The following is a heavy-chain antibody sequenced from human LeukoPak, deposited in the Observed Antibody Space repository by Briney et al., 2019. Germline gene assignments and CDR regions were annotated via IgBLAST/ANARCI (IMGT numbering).Heavy chain of an antibody. CDR3: ARYDTTASFLDY. CDR2: IHYSGNT. J-gene: IGHJ4*02. CDR1: GGSISGYH. Sequence: SETLSLTYTVSGGSISGYHWSWIRQPPGRGLESLGHIHYSGNTKYNPSLKSRVTISVDTSKNQFSLKLSSVTAADTAVYYCARYDTTASFLDYWGQGILVTVSS. V-gene: IGHV4-59*01. D-gene: IGHD2/OR15-2a*01.